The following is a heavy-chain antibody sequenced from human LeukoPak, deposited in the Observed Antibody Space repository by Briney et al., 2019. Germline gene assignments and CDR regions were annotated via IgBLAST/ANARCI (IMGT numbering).Heavy chain of an antibody. V-gene: IGHV3-30*02. CDR2: IRYDGSNK. CDR3: AKYSDHSSQQGHRYYYYYYMDV. CDR1: GFTFSSYG. Sequence: PGGSLRLSCAASGFTFSSYGMHWVRQAPGKGLEWVGFIRYDGSNKYYADSVKGRFTISRDNSKNTLYLQMNSLRAEDTAVYYCAKYSDHSSQQGHRYYYYYYMDVWGKGTTVTVSS. J-gene: IGHJ6*03. D-gene: IGHD5-18*01.